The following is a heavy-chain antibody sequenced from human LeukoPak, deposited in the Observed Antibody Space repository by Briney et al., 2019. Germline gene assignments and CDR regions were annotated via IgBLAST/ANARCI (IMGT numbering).Heavy chain of an antibody. CDR2: IYTSGST. Sequence: PSQTLSLTCTVSGGSISSGSYYWSWIRQPAGKGLEWIGRIYTSGSTNYNPSLKSRVTISVDTSKNQFSLKLSSVTAADTAVYYCARVERRYYGMDVWGQGTTVTVSS. D-gene: IGHD5-24*01. CDR1: GGSISSGSYY. V-gene: IGHV4-61*02. CDR3: ARVERRYYGMDV. J-gene: IGHJ6*02.